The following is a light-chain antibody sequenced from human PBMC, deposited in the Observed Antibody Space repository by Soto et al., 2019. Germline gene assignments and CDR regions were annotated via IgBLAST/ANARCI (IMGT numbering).Light chain of an antibody. CDR1: QSISDW. Sequence: DIQMTQSPSTLYASVGDRVTITCRASQSISDWLAWYQQKPGEAPKPLIHRASNLRNGVPSRFSGTGFGTEFTLTISSLQPTDFATYYCQQYDSHTRTFGQGTRVEVK. CDR2: RAS. J-gene: IGKJ1*01. CDR3: QQYDSHTRT. V-gene: IGKV1-5*03.